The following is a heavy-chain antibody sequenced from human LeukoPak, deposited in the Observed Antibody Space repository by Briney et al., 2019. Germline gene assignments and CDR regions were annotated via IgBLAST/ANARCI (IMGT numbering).Heavy chain of an antibody. CDR3: AKDRGGSPDYIDY. D-gene: IGHD2-2*01. J-gene: IGHJ4*02. V-gene: IGHV3-9*01. CDR2: ISWNSGSI. Sequence: GRSLRLSCAASGFTFDDYAMRWVRQAPGKGLEWVSGISWNSGSIGYADSVKGRFTISRDNAKNSLYLQMNSLRAEDTALYYCAKDRGGSPDYIDYWGQGTLVTVSS. CDR1: GFTFDDYA.